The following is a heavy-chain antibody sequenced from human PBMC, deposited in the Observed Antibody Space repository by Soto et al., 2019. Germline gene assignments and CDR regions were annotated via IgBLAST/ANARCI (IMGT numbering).Heavy chain of an antibody. D-gene: IGHD5-12*01. CDR1: GFTFDDYA. J-gene: IGHJ5*02. Sequence: GGSLRLSCAASGFTFDDYAMHWVRQAPGKGLEWVSGISWNSGSIGYADSVKGRFTISRDNAKNSLYLQMNSLRAEDTALYYCAKDIGSGYTLNNWFDPWGQGTLVTVSS. CDR2: ISWNSGSI. V-gene: IGHV3-9*01. CDR3: AKDIGSGYTLNNWFDP.